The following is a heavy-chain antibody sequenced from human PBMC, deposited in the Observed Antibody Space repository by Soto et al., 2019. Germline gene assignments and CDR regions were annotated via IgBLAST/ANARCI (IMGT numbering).Heavy chain of an antibody. CDR3: ARALFGRSNWFDP. Sequence: PSQTLSLTCTVSGDSITSNSYFWAWIRQPPGKGLEWIGYIYYSGSTNYNPSLKSRVTISVDTSKNQFSLKLSSVTAADTAVYYCARALFGRSNWFDPWGQGTLVTVSS. CDR2: IYYSGST. V-gene: IGHV4-61*05. J-gene: IGHJ5*02. D-gene: IGHD3-16*01. CDR1: GDSITSNSYF.